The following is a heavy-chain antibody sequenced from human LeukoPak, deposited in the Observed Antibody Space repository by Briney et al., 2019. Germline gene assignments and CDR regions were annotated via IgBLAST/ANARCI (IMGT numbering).Heavy chain of an antibody. V-gene: IGHV3-74*01. Sequence: PGGSLRLSCGAPGFTFSSYWMHWVRQAPGKGLVWVSRINSDGSSTSYADSVKGRFTISRDNAKNTLYLQMITLRVEDTAVYYCARGNYYGMDVWGQGTTVTVSS. CDR3: ARGNYYGMDV. J-gene: IGHJ6*02. CDR2: INSDGSST. CDR1: GFTFSSYW.